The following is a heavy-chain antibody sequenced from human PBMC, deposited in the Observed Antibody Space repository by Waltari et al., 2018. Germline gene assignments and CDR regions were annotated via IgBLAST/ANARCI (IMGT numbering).Heavy chain of an antibody. D-gene: IGHD3-10*01. CDR1: GFNFRSYS. Sequence: EVHLVQSGGGLVQPGGSLRLSCAASGFNFRSYSMDWFRQAPGKGRDGVSYISSSSSTVEYADSGKGRVTSSRDNAKNSLYLQMNSLRAEDTAVYYCAREYYTHFDYWGQGTLVTVSS. J-gene: IGHJ4*02. CDR3: AREYYTHFDY. CDR2: ISSSSSTV. V-gene: IGHV3-48*01.